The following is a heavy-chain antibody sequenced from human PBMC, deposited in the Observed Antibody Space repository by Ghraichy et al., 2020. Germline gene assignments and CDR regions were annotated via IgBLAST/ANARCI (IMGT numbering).Heavy chain of an antibody. CDR2: ISGSGGST. D-gene: IGHD2-2*01. CDR1: GFTFSSYA. V-gene: IGHV3-23*01. CDR3: AKDVSRGGVVPAATVDY. Sequence: GGSLRLSCAASGFTFSSYAMSWVRQAPGKGLEWVSAISGSGGSTYYADSVKGRFTISRDNSKNTLYLQMNSLRAEDTAVYYCAKDVSRGGVVPAATVDYWGQGTLVTVSS. J-gene: IGHJ4*02.